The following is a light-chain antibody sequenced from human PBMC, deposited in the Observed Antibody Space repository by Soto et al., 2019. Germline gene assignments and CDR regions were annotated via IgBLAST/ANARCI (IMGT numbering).Light chain of an antibody. CDR2: EVS. J-gene: IGLJ2*01. CDR3: SSCTSSRELV. V-gene: IGLV2-14*01. Sequence: QSALTQPASVSGSPGQSITISCTGTSSDVGGYNYVSWYQQHPGKAPKLMIYEVSNRPSGVSNRFSGSKSGNTASLSISGLQAEDEADYYCSSCTSSRELVFGGGTKVTVL. CDR1: SSDVGGYNY.